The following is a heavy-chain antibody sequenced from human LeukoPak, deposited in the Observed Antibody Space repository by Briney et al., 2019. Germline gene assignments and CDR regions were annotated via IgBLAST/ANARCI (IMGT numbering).Heavy chain of an antibody. CDR2: IYYSGSA. CDR3: ARSYGSGNYFDY. Sequence: SETLSLTCTVSGGSISTYYWSWIRQPPGRGLEWIGYIYYSGSAKYNPSLKSRVTISVDTSKNQFSLELSSVTAADTAVYYCARSYGSGNYFDYWGQGILVTVSS. V-gene: IGHV4-59*01. J-gene: IGHJ4*02. D-gene: IGHD3-10*01. CDR1: GGSISTYY.